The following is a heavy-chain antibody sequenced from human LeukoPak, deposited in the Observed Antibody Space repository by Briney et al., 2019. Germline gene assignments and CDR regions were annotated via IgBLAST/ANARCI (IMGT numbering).Heavy chain of an antibody. J-gene: IGHJ6*03. V-gene: IGHV4-59*11. D-gene: IGHD2-2*01. CDR2: IYYSGST. CDR1: GGSISSHY. Sequence: PSETLSLTCTVSGGSISSHYWSWIRQPPGKGLEWIGYIYYSGSTNYNPSLKSRVTISVDTSKNQFSLKLSSVTAADTAVYYCARAAPTYHCSSTSCHLYYYYYMDVWGKGTTVTVSS. CDR3: ARAAPTYHCSSTSCHLYYYYYMDV.